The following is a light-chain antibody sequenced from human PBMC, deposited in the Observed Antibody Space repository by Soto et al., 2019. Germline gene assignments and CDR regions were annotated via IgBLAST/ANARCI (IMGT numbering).Light chain of an antibody. CDR3: AAWDDSLSGPM. CDR1: TSNIGNNY. J-gene: IGLJ3*02. Sequence: QSLLTQPPSASGTPGQRVTISCSGNTSNIGNNYVYWYLQLPGTAPKLLIYSTRYRPSGVPDRFSGSKSGTSASLAISGLRSEDEGDYYCAAWDDSLSGPMFGGGTKVTVL. CDR2: STR. V-gene: IGLV1-47*02.